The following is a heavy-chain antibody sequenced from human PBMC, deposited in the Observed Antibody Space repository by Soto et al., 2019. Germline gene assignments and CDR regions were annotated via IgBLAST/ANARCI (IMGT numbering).Heavy chain of an antibody. CDR1: VGSISSYY. CDR2: IYYSGST. CDR3: ARARRELRFLEWPLGYYYYYGMDV. D-gene: IGHD3-3*01. V-gene: IGHV4-59*01. Sequence: SETLSLTCTVSVGSISSYYWSWIRQPPGKGLEWIGYIYYSGSTNYNPSLKSRVTISVDTPKNQFSLKLSSVTAADTAVYYCARARRELRFLEWPLGYYYYYGMDVWGQGTTVTVSS. J-gene: IGHJ6*02.